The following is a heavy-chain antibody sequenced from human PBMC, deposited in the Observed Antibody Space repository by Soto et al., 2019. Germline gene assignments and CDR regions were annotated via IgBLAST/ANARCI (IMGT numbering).Heavy chain of an antibody. D-gene: IGHD5-18*01. CDR2: ISYDGSNK. V-gene: IGHV3-30*18. J-gene: IGHJ4*02. CDR3: AKESSGYSYGQYYFDY. Sequence: QVQLVESGGGVVQPGRSLRLSCAASGFTFSSYGMHWVRQAPGKGLEWVAAISYDGSNKYYADSVKGRFTISRDNSKNTLYLQMNSLRAEDTAVYYCAKESSGYSYGQYYFDYWGQGTLVTVSS. CDR1: GFTFSSYG.